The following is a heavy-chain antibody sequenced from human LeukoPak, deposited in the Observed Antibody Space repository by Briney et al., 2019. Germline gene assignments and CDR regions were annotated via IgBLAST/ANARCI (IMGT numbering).Heavy chain of an antibody. J-gene: IGHJ6*02. V-gene: IGHV3-30*18. CDR2: ISYDGSNK. CDR1: GFTFSSDG. D-gene: IGHD2-8*01. CDR3: AKGGYCTNGVCYTYYYYYGMDV. Sequence: GGSLRLSCAASGFTFSSDGMHWVRQAPGKGLEWVAVISYDGSNKYYADSVKGRFTISRDNSKNTLYLQMNSLRAEDTAVYYCAKGGYCTNGVCYTYYYYYGMDVWGQGTTVTVSS.